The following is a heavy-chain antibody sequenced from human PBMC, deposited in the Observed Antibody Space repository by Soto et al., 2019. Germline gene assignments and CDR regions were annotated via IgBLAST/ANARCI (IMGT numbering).Heavy chain of an antibody. J-gene: IGHJ4*02. CDR2: IYYSGST. CDR3: ARVGVGSSSGWKPTPEYYFDY. D-gene: IGHD6-19*01. CDR1: GGSISSGGYY. Sequence: SETLSLTCTVSGGSISSGGYYWSWIRQHPGKGLEWIGYIYYSGSTYYNPSLKSRVTISVDTSKNQFSLKLSSVTAADTAVYYCARVGVGSSSGWKPTPEYYFDYWGQGTLVTVSS. V-gene: IGHV4-31*03.